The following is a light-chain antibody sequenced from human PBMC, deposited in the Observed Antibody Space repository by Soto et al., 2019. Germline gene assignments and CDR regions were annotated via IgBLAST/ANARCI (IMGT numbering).Light chain of an antibody. CDR1: QGIRND. CDR3: LQVYNYPRT. J-gene: IGKJ1*01. Sequence: AIQMTQSPSSLSASVGDRVTITCRASQGIRNDLGWYQQKPGKAPKLLIYGASSLQGGVPSRFSGSRSGADFTLTISSLQPEDFATYYCLQVYNYPRTFGQGTKVEIK. V-gene: IGKV1-6*01. CDR2: GAS.